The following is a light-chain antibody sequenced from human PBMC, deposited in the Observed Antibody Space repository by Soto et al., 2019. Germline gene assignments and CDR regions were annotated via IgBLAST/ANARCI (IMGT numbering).Light chain of an antibody. CDR3: QQSYTAPWT. J-gene: IGKJ1*01. Sequence: DIQLTQSPSSLSASVGDRVTITCRASQSITSSLNWYQQKPGKAPQLLIYAAFSLQSGVPSRFSVSVSGTDFTLTISSLQPEDFATDFGQQSYTAPWTFGQGTKVE. CDR1: QSITSS. CDR2: AAF. V-gene: IGKV1-39*01.